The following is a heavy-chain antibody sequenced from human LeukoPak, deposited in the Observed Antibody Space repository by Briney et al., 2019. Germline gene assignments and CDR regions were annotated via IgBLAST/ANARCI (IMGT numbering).Heavy chain of an antibody. CDR1: GFTFSSYA. Sequence: GGSLRLSCAASGFTFSSYAMSWVRQAPGKGLEWVSAISGSGGSTYYADSVKGRFTISRDNAKNSLFLEMNGLRADDTAVYFCASSHDSSGNDWGQGTLVTVSS. V-gene: IGHV3-23*01. D-gene: IGHD3-22*01. J-gene: IGHJ4*02. CDR2: ISGSGGST. CDR3: ASSHDSSGND.